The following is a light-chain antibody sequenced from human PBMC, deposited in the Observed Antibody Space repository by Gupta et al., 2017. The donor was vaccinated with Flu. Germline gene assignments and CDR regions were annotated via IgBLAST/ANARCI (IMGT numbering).Light chain of an antibody. Sequence: DFQMSQYRSCVFASVGDRVTITCRASQGINSWLAWYQQKPGKAPKLLIYTASSLQSGVPSRFSGSGSGTDFTLTINSLQPEDFATYFCQQASTFPLTFGGGTKVEIK. CDR1: QGINSW. CDR3: QQASTFPLT. CDR2: TAS. V-gene: IGKV1-12*01. J-gene: IGKJ4*01.